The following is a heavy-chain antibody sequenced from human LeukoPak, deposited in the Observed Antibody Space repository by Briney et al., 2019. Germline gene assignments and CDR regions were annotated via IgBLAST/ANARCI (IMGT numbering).Heavy chain of an antibody. CDR2: IYSDNT. CDR3: ARRAGAYSHPYDY. V-gene: IGHV3-53*01. J-gene: IGHJ4*02. Sequence: GGSLRLSCTVSGFTFSSNSMSWVRQAPGKGLEGVSFIYSDNTHYSYSEKGRCTISKDNTKNTMYLQMNKRRDKDTAAYYCARRAGAYSHPYDYWGQGTLVTVSS. CDR1: GFTFSSNS. D-gene: IGHD4/OR15-4a*01.